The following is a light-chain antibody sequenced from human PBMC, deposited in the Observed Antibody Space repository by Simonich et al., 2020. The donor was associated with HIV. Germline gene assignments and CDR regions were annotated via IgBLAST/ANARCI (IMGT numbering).Light chain of an antibody. CDR1: QSVSSSY. CDR3: QQDNNWPSPFT. V-gene: IGKV3-15*01. J-gene: IGKJ3*01. Sequence: EIVLTQSPGTLSLSPGERATLSCRASQSVSSSYLAWYQQKPGQAPRLLIYGASTRAPGIPSRFSGSGFGTEFTLTISSTQSEDFAVYYCQQDNNWPSPFTFGPGTKVEIK. CDR2: GAS.